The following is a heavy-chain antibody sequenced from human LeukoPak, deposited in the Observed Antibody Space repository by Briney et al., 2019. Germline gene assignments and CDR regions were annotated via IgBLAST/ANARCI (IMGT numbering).Heavy chain of an antibody. CDR3: ARDYWWNYDY. CDR2: ISGSGGNT. Sequence: GGSLRLSCAASGFTFSSYAMSWVRQAPGKGLEWVSGISGSGGNTYYADSVKGRFTISRDNSKNTLYLQTNSLRAEDTAIYYCARDYWWNYDYWGQGTLVTVSS. J-gene: IGHJ4*02. CDR1: GFTFSSYA. D-gene: IGHD1-7*01. V-gene: IGHV3-23*01.